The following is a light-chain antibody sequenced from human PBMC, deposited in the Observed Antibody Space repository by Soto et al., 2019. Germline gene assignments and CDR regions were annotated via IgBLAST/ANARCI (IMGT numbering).Light chain of an antibody. CDR1: SSDVGGYNY. CDR3: SSYTTSNTRQIV. V-gene: IGLV2-14*03. J-gene: IGLJ1*01. Sequence: SALTRPASVSVSPGQSINISCTGTSSDVGGYNYVSWYQHHPGKAPKLIIYDVSNRPSGVSNPFSGSKSGNTASLTISGLQPEDEADYYCSSYTTSNTRQIVFGTGTKVTVL. CDR2: DVS.